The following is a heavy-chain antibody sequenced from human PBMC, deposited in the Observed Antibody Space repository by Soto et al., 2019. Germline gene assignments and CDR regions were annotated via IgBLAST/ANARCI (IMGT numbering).Heavy chain of an antibody. Sequence: GGSLRLSCAASGFTFSSYAMSWVRQAPGKGLEWVSAISGSGGSTYYADSVKGRFTISRDNSKNTLYLQMSSLRAEDTSVYYCAKVPRYCSSTSCYAGYFQHWGQGTLVTVSS. D-gene: IGHD2-2*01. CDR2: ISGSGGST. J-gene: IGHJ1*01. V-gene: IGHV3-23*01. CDR1: GFTFSSYA. CDR3: AKVPRYCSSTSCYAGYFQH.